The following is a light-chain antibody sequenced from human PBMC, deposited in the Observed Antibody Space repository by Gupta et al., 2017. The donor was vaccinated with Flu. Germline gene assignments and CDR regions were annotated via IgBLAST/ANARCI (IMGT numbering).Light chain of an antibody. V-gene: IGKV3-20*01. Sequence: GTLSLSPGERATLACRASQSVSSSYLAWYQQKPGQAPRLLIYGASSRATGIPDRFSGSGSGTDFTLTISRLEPEDFAVYYCQQYGSSPQTFGQGTKVEIK. J-gene: IGKJ1*01. CDR2: GAS. CDR3: QQYGSSPQT. CDR1: QSVSSSY.